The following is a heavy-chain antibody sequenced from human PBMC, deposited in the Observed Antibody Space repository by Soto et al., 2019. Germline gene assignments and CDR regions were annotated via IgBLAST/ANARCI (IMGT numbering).Heavy chain of an antibody. Sequence: SETLSLTCTVSGGSISSYYWSWIRQPPGKGLEWIGYIYYSGSTNYNPSLKSRVTISVDTSKNQFSLKLSSVTAADTAVYYCAIFTYYSGSPFVYSGQGTLVTVSS. J-gene: IGHJ4*02. D-gene: IGHD3-22*01. CDR2: IYYSGST. V-gene: IGHV4-59*01. CDR1: GGSISSYY. CDR3: AIFTYYSGSPFVY.